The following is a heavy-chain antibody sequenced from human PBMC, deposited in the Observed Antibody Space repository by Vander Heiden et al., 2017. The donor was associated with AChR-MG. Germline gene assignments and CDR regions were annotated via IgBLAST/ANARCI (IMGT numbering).Heavy chain of an antibody. Sequence: QVQLVQSGAEVKKPGASVKVSCKASGYTFTSYDINWVRQATGQGLEWMGWMNPTSGNTGYAQKFQGRVTMTRNTSISTAYMELSSLRSEDTAVYYCARIGSIAATGGYYYYYMDVWGKGTTVTVSS. J-gene: IGHJ6*03. V-gene: IGHV1-8*01. CDR1: GYTFTSYD. CDR3: ARIGSIAATGGYYYYYMDV. D-gene: IGHD6-6*01. CDR2: MNPTSGNT.